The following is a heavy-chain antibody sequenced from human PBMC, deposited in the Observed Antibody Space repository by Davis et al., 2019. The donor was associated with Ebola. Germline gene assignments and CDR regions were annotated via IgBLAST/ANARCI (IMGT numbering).Heavy chain of an antibody. D-gene: IGHD4-17*01. CDR3: ARRPPLRSYFDL. Sequence: SETLSLTCTVSGGSLSNYVWSWIRQPPGKGLEWIGSIYYSGSTYYNPSLKSRVTISVDTSKNQFSLKLSSVTAADTAVYYCARRPPLRSYFDLWGRGTLVTVSS. CDR2: IYYSGST. J-gene: IGHJ2*01. V-gene: IGHV4-59*05. CDR1: GGSLSNYV.